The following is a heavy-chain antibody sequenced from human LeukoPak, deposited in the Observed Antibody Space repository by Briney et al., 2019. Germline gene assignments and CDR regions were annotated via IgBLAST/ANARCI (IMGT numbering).Heavy chain of an antibody. Sequence: GGSLRLSCAASGFTFSTYGMHWVRQAPGKGLEWVAVISYDGGNKHYADSVKGRFTISRDNAKKSLYLQMNSLRAEDTAVYYCARDNYDSSGYYFDWGQGALVTVSS. V-gene: IGHV3-30*03. CDR1: GFTFSTYG. J-gene: IGHJ4*02. CDR2: ISYDGGNK. D-gene: IGHD3-22*01. CDR3: ARDNYDSSGYYFD.